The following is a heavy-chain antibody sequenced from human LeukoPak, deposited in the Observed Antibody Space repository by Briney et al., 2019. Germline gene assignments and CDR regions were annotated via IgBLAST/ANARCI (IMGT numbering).Heavy chain of an antibody. Sequence: PGGSLRPSCAASGFTFSIYAMSWVRQAPGKGLQWVSSITSSGDGTYYADSVKGRFTISRDNSENMLYLQMNSLRVEDTAVYFCAKDRPNYYGSNGHYYRRDGDYWGQGTLVTVSS. CDR1: GFTFSIYA. V-gene: IGHV3-23*01. D-gene: IGHD3-22*01. J-gene: IGHJ4*02. CDR2: ITSSGDGT. CDR3: AKDRPNYYGSNGHYYRRDGDY.